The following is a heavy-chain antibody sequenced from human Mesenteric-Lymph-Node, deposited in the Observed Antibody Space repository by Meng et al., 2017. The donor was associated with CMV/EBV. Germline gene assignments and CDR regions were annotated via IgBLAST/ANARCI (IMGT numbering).Heavy chain of an antibody. CDR2: IKQDGSEK. V-gene: IGHV3-7*01. D-gene: IGHD6-6*01. Sequence: GESLKISCAASGLTFSVYWMTWVRQAPGKGLEWVANIKQDGSEKYYVDSVKGRFTISRDNAKNSLYLQMNSLRAEDTAVYYCAREYSSSSGRSFDYWGQGTLVTVSS. CDR3: AREYSSSSGRSFDY. J-gene: IGHJ4*02. CDR1: GLTFSVYW.